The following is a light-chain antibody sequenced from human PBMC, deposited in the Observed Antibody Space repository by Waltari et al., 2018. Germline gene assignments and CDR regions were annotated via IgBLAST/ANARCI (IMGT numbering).Light chain of an antibody. J-gene: IGKJ5*01. CDR1: QSVDSNY. CDR3: QQYATTPLT. Sequence: EIVLTQSPGLLSLSPGERATLLCRASQSVDSNYLAWYQRKPGQAPRFLIYGASTRAAGIPDRFSGSGSGTDFTLTISRLEPEDFAVYYCQQYATTPLTFGQGTRLEMK. CDR2: GAS. V-gene: IGKV3-20*01.